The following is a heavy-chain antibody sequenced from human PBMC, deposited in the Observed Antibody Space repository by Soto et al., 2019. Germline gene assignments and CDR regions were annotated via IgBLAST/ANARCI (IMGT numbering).Heavy chain of an antibody. V-gene: IGHV4-4*07. CDR1: GGSISSYY. D-gene: IGHD6-13*01. CDR3: ARGLRAYSSSWYYGWFDP. Sequence: SETPSLTCTVSGGSISSYYWSWIRQPAGKGLEWIGRIYTSGSTNYNPSLKSRVTMSVDTSKNQFSLKLSSVTAADTAVYYCARGLRAYSSSWYYGWFDPWGQGTLVTVSS. CDR2: IYTSGST. J-gene: IGHJ5*02.